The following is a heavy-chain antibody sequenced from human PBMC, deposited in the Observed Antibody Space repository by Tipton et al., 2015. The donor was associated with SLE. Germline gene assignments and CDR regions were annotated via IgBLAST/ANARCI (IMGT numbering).Heavy chain of an antibody. Sequence: TLSLTCTVSGGSISGHYWGWIRQPPGKGLEWIGSIYYTGSTYYNPSPKSRVTISVETSKTHFSLKMSSVTAADTAVYYCARLNSGTGDFEHWGQGTLVIVSS. CDR2: IYYTGST. CDR1: GGSISGHY. V-gene: IGHV4-39*01. J-gene: IGHJ4*02. D-gene: IGHD7-27*01. CDR3: ARLNSGTGDFEH.